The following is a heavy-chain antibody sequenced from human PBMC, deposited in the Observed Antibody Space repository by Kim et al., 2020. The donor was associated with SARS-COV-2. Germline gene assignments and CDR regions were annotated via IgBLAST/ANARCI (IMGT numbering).Heavy chain of an antibody. D-gene: IGHD1-7*01. CDR3: ASTFWNYSAFDY. Sequence: NATPSLKSRVTISVDTSKNQFSLKLSSVTAADTAVYYCASTFWNYSAFDYWGQGTLVTVSS. J-gene: IGHJ4*02. V-gene: IGHV4-59*01.